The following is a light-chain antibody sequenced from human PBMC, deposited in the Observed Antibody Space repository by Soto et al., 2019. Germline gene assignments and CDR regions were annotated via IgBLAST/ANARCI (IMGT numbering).Light chain of an antibody. J-gene: IGKJ2*03. CDR2: GVS. CDR3: QQYETWPRS. V-gene: IGKV3-15*01. Sequence: TVMTQSPATLSVSPGDTATLSCRSSQNVHINLAWYQQKPGQAPTLLIYGVSARAPGVPARFSGTGSGTEFTLTIRNLLSEDFGVYYCQQYETWPRSFGQGTKVEIQ. CDR1: QNVHIN.